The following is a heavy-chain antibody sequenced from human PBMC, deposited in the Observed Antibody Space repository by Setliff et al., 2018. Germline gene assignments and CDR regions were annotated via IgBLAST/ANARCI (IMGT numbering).Heavy chain of an antibody. J-gene: IGHJ5*02. CDR3: ARGTVLYIVVVPVAAPVPWFDP. Sequence: SETLSLTCAVSGYSISSDYYWGWIRQPPGKGLEWIGSMYHSGSTYYNPSLKSRVTISVDTSKNQFSLKLSSVTAADTAVYYCARGTVLYIVVVPVAAPVPWFDPWGQGTLVTVSS. V-gene: IGHV4-38-2*01. D-gene: IGHD2-2*01. CDR1: GYSISSDYY. CDR2: MYHSGST.